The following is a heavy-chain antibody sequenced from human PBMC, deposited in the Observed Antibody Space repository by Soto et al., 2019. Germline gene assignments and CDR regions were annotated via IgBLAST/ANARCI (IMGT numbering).Heavy chain of an antibody. V-gene: IGHV4-34*01. D-gene: IGHD6-13*01. CDR2: INQSGSG. Sequence: QVQLQQWGAGLLKPSETLSLTCAVYGGSFSDYYWSWLRQPPGKGLEWIGEINQSGSGNYNPSLKSRVTISLDRTKTQCSLRLRSVTAADTAVYYCARVLGARIAASNWGDPGGQGTLVTVSS. CDR1: GGSFSDYY. J-gene: IGHJ5*02. CDR3: ARVLGARIAASNWGDP.